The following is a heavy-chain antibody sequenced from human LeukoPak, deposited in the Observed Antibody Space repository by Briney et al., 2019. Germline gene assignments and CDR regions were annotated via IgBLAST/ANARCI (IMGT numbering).Heavy chain of an antibody. Sequence: GGSLRLSCAASGFTFSSYAMSWVRQAPGKGLEWVSAISGSGGSTYYADSVKGRFTISRDNSKNTLYLQMNSLRAEDTAVYYCAKSESITISGVVIPAREPNWFDPWGQGTLVTVSS. CDR3: AKSESITISGVVIPAREPNWFDP. CDR1: GFTFSSYA. V-gene: IGHV3-23*01. D-gene: IGHD3-3*01. J-gene: IGHJ5*02. CDR2: ISGSGGST.